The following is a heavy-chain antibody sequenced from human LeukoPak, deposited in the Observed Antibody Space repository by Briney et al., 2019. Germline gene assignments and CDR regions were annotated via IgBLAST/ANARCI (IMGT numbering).Heavy chain of an antibody. V-gene: IGHV3-23*01. Sequence: GGSLRLSCAASGFTFSNYAMSWVRQAPGKGLEWVSAIAGSGTNTYYADSAKGRFTISRDNSKNTLYLQMNSLRAEDTAVYYCARRAGAYSHPYDYWGQGTLVTVSS. D-gene: IGHD4/OR15-4a*01. J-gene: IGHJ4*02. CDR2: IAGSGTNT. CDR1: GFTFSNYA. CDR3: ARRAGAYSHPYDY.